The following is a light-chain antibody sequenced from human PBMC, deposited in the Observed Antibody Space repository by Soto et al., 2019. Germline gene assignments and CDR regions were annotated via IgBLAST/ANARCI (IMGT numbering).Light chain of an antibody. J-gene: IGLJ2*01. CDR2: GNT. Sequence: QSVLTQPPSASGTPGQRVTISCSGSSSNIGDNPVNWYQQVPGAAPKLLIYGNTNRPSGVPDRFSGSKSGTSASLAITGLQAEDEADYYCQAYDSTLSGSIFGGGTKLTVL. V-gene: IGLV1-40*01. CDR3: QAYDSTLSGSI. CDR1: SSNIGDNP.